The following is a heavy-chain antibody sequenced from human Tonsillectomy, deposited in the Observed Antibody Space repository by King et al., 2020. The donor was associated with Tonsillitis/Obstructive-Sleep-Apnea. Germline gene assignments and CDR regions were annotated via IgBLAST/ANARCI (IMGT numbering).Heavy chain of an antibody. D-gene: IGHD6-13*01. CDR3: ARAGKKFIAAAGTGSSFDY. J-gene: IGHJ4*02. V-gene: IGHV3-21*01. CDR1: GFTFSSYS. CDR2: ISSSSSYI. Sequence: VQLVESGGGLVKPGGSLRLSCAASGFTFSSYSMNWVRQAPGKGLEWVSSISSSSSYIYYADSVKGRFTIPRDNAKNSLYLQMNSLRAEDTAVYYCARAGKKFIAAAGTGSSFDYWGQGTLVTVSS.